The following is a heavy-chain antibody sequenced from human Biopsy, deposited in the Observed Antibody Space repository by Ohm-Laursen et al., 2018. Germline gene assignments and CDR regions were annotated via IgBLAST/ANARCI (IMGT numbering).Heavy chain of an antibody. CDR1: GDSISSYY. CDR2: ISYSRDT. Sequence: GTLSLTCTVSGDSISSYYWSWIRQAPGKGLEWIGYISYSRDTNYNPSLKSRITISVDTSKNQFSLKLTSVTAADTAVYYCAKHGSGWTGDDAFHIWGQGTMVTVSS. V-gene: IGHV4-59*08. D-gene: IGHD6-19*01. CDR3: AKHGSGWTGDDAFHI. J-gene: IGHJ3*02.